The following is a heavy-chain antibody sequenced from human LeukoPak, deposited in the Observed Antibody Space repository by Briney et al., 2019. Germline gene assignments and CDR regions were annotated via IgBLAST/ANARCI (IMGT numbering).Heavy chain of an antibody. CDR2: LDPEHGEM. CDR3: ATGGPWDLLKY. Sequence: APVKVSCKVSGDTLTELSTHWVRQAPGKGLEWMGGLDPEHGEMIYAQKLQGRVTMTEDRSTDTAYMELSSLRSEDTAVYYCATGGPWDLLKYWGQGTLVTVSS. D-gene: IGHD3-9*01. J-gene: IGHJ4*02. V-gene: IGHV1-24*01. CDR1: GDTLTELS.